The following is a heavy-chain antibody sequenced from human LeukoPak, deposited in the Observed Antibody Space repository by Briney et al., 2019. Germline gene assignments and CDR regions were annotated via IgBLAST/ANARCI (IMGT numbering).Heavy chain of an antibody. CDR3: ARPLRGAFDI. Sequence: VESLDISCKVSGYNFSDYWIGWVRQVPGKGLEWMGIMFPGDSDTRYNPSFQGQVTISADKAISTAYLQWSSLKASDTAMYFCARPLRGAFDIWGQGTTVTASS. CDR1: GYNFSDYW. J-gene: IGHJ3*02. CDR2: MFPGDSDT. V-gene: IGHV5-51*01.